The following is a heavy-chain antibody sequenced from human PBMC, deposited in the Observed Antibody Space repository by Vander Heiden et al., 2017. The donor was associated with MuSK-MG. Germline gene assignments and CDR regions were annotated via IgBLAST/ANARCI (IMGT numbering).Heavy chain of an antibody. Sequence: QVQLPESGPGLVKPSQTLSLTCTVSGGSISSGGYYWSWIRQHPGKGLEWIGYIYYSGSTYYNPSLKSRVTISVDTSKNQFSLKLSSVTAADTAVYYCARVRSHIYSYPMYYFDYWGQGTLVTVSS. CDR3: ARVRSHIYSYPMYYFDY. D-gene: IGHD5-18*01. CDR2: IYYSGST. CDR1: GGSISSGGYY. V-gene: IGHV4-31*03. J-gene: IGHJ4*02.